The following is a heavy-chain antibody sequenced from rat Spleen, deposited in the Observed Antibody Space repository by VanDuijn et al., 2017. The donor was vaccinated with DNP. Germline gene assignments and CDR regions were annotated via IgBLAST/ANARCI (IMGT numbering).Heavy chain of an antibody. CDR3: AKAGGYSPWYFDY. CDR2: ISTSGSRT. J-gene: IGHJ2*01. V-gene: IGHV5-17*01. D-gene: IGHD1-11*01. CDR1: GFTFSDYA. Sequence: EVQLVESGGGLVQPGRSLKLSCAASGFTFSDYAMAWVRQAPKKGLEWVATISTSGSRTYYRDSVKGRFTISRDNAKSTLYLQMDSLRSEETATYYCAKAGGYSPWYFDYWGQGVMVTVSS.